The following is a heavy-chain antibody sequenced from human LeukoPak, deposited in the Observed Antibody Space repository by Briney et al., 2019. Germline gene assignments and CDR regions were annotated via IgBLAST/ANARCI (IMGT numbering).Heavy chain of an antibody. J-gene: IGHJ5*02. CDR2: IYYSGST. D-gene: IGHD7-27*01. Sequence: SETLSLTCTVSGSSISSYYWSWIRQPPGKGLEWIGYIYYSGSTNYNPSLKSRVTISVDTSKNQFSLKLSSVTAADTAVYYCARDLTGDTGFDPWGQGTLVTVSS. CDR1: GSSISSYY. V-gene: IGHV4-59*01. CDR3: ARDLTGDTGFDP.